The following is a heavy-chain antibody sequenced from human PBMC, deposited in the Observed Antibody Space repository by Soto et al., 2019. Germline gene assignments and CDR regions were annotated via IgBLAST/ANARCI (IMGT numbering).Heavy chain of an antibody. CDR1: GGSVSSGSYY. Sequence: PSETLSLACTVSGGSVSSGSYYWSWIRQPPGKGLEWIGYSYYSGSTNYNPSLKSRVTISVDTSKNQFSLKLSSVPAAVTAVYYPARDPSYSSSSGFAFDIWRQRTMVIFSS. V-gene: IGHV4-61*01. J-gene: IGHJ3*02. CDR3: ARDPSYSSSSGFAFDI. CDR2: SYYSGST. D-gene: IGHD6-6*01.